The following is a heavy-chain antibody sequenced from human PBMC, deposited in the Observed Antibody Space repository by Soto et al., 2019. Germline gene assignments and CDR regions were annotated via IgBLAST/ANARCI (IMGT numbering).Heavy chain of an antibody. V-gene: IGHV1-69*01. CDR1: GGTFSSYA. Sequence: QVQLVQSGAEVKKPGSSVKVSCKASGGTFSSYAISWVRQAPGQGLEWMGGIIPIFGTPNYAQKFQGRVTITADESPSTAYMELSSLRSEDTAVYYCAASPRALVSRFAPWGQGTLVPVSS. CDR3: AASPRALVSRFAP. J-gene: IGHJ5*02. D-gene: IGHD1-26*01. CDR2: IIPIFGTP.